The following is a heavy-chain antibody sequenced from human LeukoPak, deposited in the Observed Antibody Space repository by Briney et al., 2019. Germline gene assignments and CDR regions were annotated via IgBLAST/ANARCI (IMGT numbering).Heavy chain of an antibody. Sequence: ASVKVSCKASGYTFTCYYMHWVRQAPGQGLEWMGWINPNSGGTNYAQKFQGRVTMTRDTSISTAYMELSRLRSDDTAVYYCARGITMVRGVIITIYYYMDVWGKGTTVTVSS. V-gene: IGHV1-2*02. CDR1: GYTFTCYY. CDR2: INPNSGGT. CDR3: ARGITMVRGVIITIYYYMDV. D-gene: IGHD3-10*01. J-gene: IGHJ6*03.